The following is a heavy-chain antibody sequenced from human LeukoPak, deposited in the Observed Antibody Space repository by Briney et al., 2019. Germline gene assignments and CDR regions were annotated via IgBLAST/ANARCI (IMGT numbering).Heavy chain of an antibody. Sequence: PSETLSLTCTVSGGSISSYYWGWIRQPPGKGLEWIGSIYYSGSTYYNPSLKSRVTISVDTSKNQFSLKLSSVTAADTAVYYCARVLRYSGSYYFDYWGQGTLVTVSS. CDR1: GGSISSYY. V-gene: IGHV4-39*07. CDR3: ARVLRYSGSYYFDY. CDR2: IYYSGST. J-gene: IGHJ4*02. D-gene: IGHD1-26*01.